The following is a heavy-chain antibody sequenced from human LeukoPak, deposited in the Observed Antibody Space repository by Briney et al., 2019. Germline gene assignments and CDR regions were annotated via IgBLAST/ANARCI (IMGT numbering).Heavy chain of an antibody. CDR2: INPNSGGT. J-gene: IGHJ3*02. CDR3: ARDLPKTGYVGALDI. Sequence: ASVKVSCKASGYTFTSYGISWVRQAPGQGLEWMGWINPNSGGTNYAQNFKGRVTMTRDTSISTAYMEVNSLTSDDTAVYYCARDLPKTGYVGALDIWGQGTMVTVSS. V-gene: IGHV1-2*02. CDR1: GYTFTSYG. D-gene: IGHD5-12*01.